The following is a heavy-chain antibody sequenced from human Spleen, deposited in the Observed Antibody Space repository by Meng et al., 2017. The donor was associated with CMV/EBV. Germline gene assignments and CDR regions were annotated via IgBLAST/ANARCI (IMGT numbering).Heavy chain of an antibody. Sequence: SETLSLTCTVSGGSVSSGSYYWSWIRQPPGKGLEWIGYSYYSGSTSYNPSLKSRVTISVDTSRNQFSLKLTSVTAADTAVYYCARDMKGATCYDYWGQGTLVTVSS. CDR3: ARDMKGATCYDY. D-gene: IGHD2-2*01. J-gene: IGHJ4*02. CDR2: SYYSGST. V-gene: IGHV4-61*01. CDR1: GGSVSSGSYY.